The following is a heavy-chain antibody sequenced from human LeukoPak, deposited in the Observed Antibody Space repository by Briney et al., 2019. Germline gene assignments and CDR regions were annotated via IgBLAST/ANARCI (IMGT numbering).Heavy chain of an antibody. Sequence: GGSLRLSCAASGFTFSSYEMDWVRQAPGKGLEWVSYISSSGSTIYYADSVKGRFTISRDNSKNTLYLQMNSPRGEDTAVYHCAKEIWPTVTTPGLTYFDYWGQGTLVTVSS. J-gene: IGHJ4*02. D-gene: IGHD4-17*01. CDR2: ISSSGSTI. CDR3: AKEIWPTVTTPGLTYFDY. CDR1: GFTFSSYE. V-gene: IGHV3-48*03.